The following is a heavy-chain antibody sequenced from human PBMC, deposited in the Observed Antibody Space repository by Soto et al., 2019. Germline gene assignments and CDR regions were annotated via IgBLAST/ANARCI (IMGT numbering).Heavy chain of an antibody. D-gene: IGHD5-12*01. CDR2: ISWEGGSI. J-gene: IGHJ4*02. Sequence: PGGSLRLSCAASGFTFDDYAMHWVRQAPGKGLEWVSGISWEGGSIGYADSVKGRFTISRDNAKNSLYLQMNSLRAEDTALYYCAKDHDEDFGYDLDYFNYWGQGTLVTVSS. CDR3: AKDHDEDFGYDLDYFNY. V-gene: IGHV3-9*01. CDR1: GFTFDDYA.